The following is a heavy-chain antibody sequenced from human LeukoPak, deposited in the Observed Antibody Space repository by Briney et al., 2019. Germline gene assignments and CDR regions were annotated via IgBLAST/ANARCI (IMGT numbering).Heavy chain of an antibody. D-gene: IGHD2-2*01. CDR3: ARDYCSSTSCLNWFDP. CDR2: ISNSGSTI. V-gene: IGHV3-11*01. Sequence: GGSLRLSCAASGFTFSDYYMSWIRQAPGKGLEWVSYISNSGSTIYYADSVKGRFTISRDNAKNSLYLQMNSLRAEDTAVYYCARDYCSSTSCLNWFDPWGQGTLVTVSS. J-gene: IGHJ5*02. CDR1: GFTFSDYY.